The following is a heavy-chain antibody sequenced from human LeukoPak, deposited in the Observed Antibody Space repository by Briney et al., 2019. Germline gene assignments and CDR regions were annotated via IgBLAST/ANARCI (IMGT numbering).Heavy chain of an antibody. Sequence: PSETLSLTCIVSGGSIGTLYWNWIRQVPGKGLEWIGFIDYHGNTNYNPSLKSRVTMSVETSVDPVSLRLTSVPAADTAIYFCATASGRSFWLDPWGQGRLVTVSS. CDR1: GGSIGTLY. D-gene: IGHD3-3*01. CDR3: ATASGRSFWLDP. V-gene: IGHV4-59*11. J-gene: IGHJ5*02. CDR2: IDYHGNT.